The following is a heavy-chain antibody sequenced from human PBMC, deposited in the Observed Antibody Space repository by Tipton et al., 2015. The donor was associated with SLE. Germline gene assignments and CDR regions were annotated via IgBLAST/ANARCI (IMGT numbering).Heavy chain of an antibody. CDR1: GFTFRSYA. V-gene: IGHV3-23*01. J-gene: IGHJ5*02. CDR2: VSGSGGST. CDR3: AKDRAAAGNWFDP. Sequence: SLRLSCAASGFTFRSYAMSWVRQAPGKGLEWVSAVSGSGGSTYYADSVKGRFTISRDNSKNTLYLQMNSLRAEDTAVYYCAKDRAAAGNWFDPWGQGTLVTVSS. D-gene: IGHD6-13*01.